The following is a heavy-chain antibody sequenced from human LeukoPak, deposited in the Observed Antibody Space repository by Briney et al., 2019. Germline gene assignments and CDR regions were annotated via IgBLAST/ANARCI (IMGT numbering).Heavy chain of an antibody. V-gene: IGHV3-66*01. J-gene: IGHJ5*02. Sequence: GGSLRLSCAASGFTVSSNYMSWVRQAPGRGLEWVSVIYSGGSTYYADSVKGRFTISRDNSKNTLHLQMNSLRAEDTAVYYCARDRRGYSYGYGVQYWFDPWGQGTLVTVSS. D-gene: IGHD5-18*01. CDR2: IYSGGST. CDR3: ARDRRGYSYGYGVQYWFDP. CDR1: GFTVSSNY.